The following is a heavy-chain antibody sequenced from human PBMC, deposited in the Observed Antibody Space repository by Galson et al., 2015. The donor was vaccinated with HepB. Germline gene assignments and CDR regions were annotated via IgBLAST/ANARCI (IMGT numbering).Heavy chain of an antibody. Sequence: SVKVSCKVSGYTLTKLSMHWVRQAPGKGLEWMGGFDPEDGETIYAQKFQGRVTMTEDTSTDTAYMELSSLRSEDTAVYYCATGLGYCSGGSCYSNYDYWGQGTLVTVSS. V-gene: IGHV1-24*01. J-gene: IGHJ4*02. CDR3: ATGLGYCSGGSCYSNYDY. CDR1: GYTLTKLS. CDR2: FDPEDGET. D-gene: IGHD2-15*01.